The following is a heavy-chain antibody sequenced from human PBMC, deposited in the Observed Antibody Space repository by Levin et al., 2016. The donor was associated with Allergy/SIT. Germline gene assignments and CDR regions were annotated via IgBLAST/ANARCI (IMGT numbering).Heavy chain of an antibody. Sequence: WIRQPPGKGLEWIGYIYYSGSTNYNPSLKSRVTISVDTSKNQFSLKLSSVTAADTAVYYCARDISGSYYGWFDPWGQGTLVPSPQ. CDR3: ARDISGSYYGWFDP. J-gene: IGHJ5*02. D-gene: IGHD1-26*01. V-gene: IGHV4-59*01. CDR2: IYYSGST.